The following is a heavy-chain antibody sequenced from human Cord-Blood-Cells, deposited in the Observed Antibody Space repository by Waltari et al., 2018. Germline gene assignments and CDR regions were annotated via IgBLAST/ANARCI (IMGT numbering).Heavy chain of an antibody. CDR2: IYYSGST. CDR1: GGSISSGGYY. CDR3: ARDRGHYYDSSGYYPYYFDY. Sequence: VQLQESGPGLVKPSQTLSLTCTVSGGSISSGGYYWSWIRQHPGKGLEWIGYIYYSGSTYYNPSLKSRVTISADTSKNQFSLKLSSVTAADTAVYYCARDRGHYYDSSGYYPYYFDYWGQGTLVTVSS. D-gene: IGHD3-22*01. J-gene: IGHJ4*02. V-gene: IGHV4-31*03.